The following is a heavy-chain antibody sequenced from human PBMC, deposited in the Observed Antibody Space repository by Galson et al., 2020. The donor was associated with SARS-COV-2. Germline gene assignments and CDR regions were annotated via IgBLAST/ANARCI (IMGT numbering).Heavy chain of an antibody. D-gene: IGHD3-22*01. Sequence: GESLKISCAASGFTFSSYAMHWVRQAPGKGLEWVAVISYDGSNKYYADSVKGRFTISRDNSKNTLYLQMNSLRAEDTAVYYCARDDPWLPQTPLDYWGQGTLVTVSS. CDR1: GFTFSSYA. J-gene: IGHJ4*02. V-gene: IGHV3-30*04. CDR3: ARDDPWLPQTPLDY. CDR2: ISYDGSNK.